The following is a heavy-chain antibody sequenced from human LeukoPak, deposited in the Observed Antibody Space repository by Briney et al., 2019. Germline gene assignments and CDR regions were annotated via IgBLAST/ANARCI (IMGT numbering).Heavy chain of an antibody. J-gene: IGHJ6*03. CDR3: AKVGSGSYHYYYMDV. Sequence: GGSLRLSCAASGFTFSSYGMHWVRQAPGKGLEWVAFIRYDGSNKYYADSVKGRFTISRDNSKNTLYLQMNSLRAEDTAVYYCAKVGSGSYHYYYMDVWGKGTTVTISS. V-gene: IGHV3-30*02. D-gene: IGHD3-10*01. CDR1: GFTFSSYG. CDR2: IRYDGSNK.